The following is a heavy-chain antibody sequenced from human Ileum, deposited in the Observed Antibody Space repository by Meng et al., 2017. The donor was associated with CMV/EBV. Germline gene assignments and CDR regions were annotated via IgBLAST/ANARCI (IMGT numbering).Heavy chain of an antibody. CDR2: VNAGRDT. CDR3: AREENTVNQFEY. V-gene: IGHV4-4*07. J-gene: IGHJ4*02. D-gene: IGHD4-17*01. Sequence: VHMPEPGAGWGRPSETLSLPWAVSGGSVSTYYWTWVRQPAGKGMEWVGVVNAGRDTNNNPSLKSRVTMSVDTSKNQFSLKVTSVTAADTAVYYCAREENTVNQFEYWGQGTLVTVSS. CDR1: GGSVSTYY.